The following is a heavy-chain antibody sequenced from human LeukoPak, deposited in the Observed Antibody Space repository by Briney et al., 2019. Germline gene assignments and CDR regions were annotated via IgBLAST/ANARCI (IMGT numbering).Heavy chain of an antibody. V-gene: IGHV3-23*01. D-gene: IGHD4/OR15-4a*01. Sequence: PGGSLRLSCAASGFIFTNYFMSWVRQAPGKGLEWVSGLSGSGGSTDYADSVKGRFTVSRDNSKNTLFLQMNSLRAEDTAIYYCAKERDYGPADYWGQGTLVTVSS. CDR2: LSGSGGST. J-gene: IGHJ4*02. CDR1: GFIFTNYF. CDR3: AKERDYGPADY.